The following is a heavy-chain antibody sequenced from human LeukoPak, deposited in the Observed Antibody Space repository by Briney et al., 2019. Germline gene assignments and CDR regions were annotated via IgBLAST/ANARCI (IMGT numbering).Heavy chain of an antibody. V-gene: IGHV6-1*01. D-gene: IGHD1-26*01. CDR3: ASGGLVRSSKGYFDY. Sequence: SQTLSLTCAISGDSVSSNSAGWNWIRQSPSRGLEWLGRTYYRSKWYFDYAVSVKSRISINPDTSNNQFSLHLNSVTPEDTAVYYCASGGLVRSSKGYFDYWGQGILVTVSS. J-gene: IGHJ4*02. CDR1: GDSVSSNSAG. CDR2: TYYRSKWYF.